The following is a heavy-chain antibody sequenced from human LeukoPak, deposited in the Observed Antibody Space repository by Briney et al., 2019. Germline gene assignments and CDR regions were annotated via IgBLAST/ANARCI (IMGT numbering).Heavy chain of an antibody. J-gene: IGHJ4*02. CDR3: AKDSHWILFDD. Sequence: GGSLRLSCAASGFTFDDYAMNWVRQAPGKGLEWVSGIGGSGTRTYYADSVKGRFTISRDNSKNTLYLQMNSLRDEDTAVYYCAKDSHWILFDDWGQGTLVTVSS. D-gene: IGHD2-2*03. CDR1: GFTFDDYA. V-gene: IGHV3-23*01. CDR2: IGGSGTRT.